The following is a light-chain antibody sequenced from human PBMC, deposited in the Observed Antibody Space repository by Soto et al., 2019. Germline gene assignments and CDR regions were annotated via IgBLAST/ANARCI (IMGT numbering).Light chain of an antibody. CDR3: SSYSPSSQRV. J-gene: IGLJ1*01. CDR2: DVS. V-gene: IGLV2-14*01. Sequence: QSALTQPASVSGSPGQSITISCTGTSSDVGDYNYVSWYQQHPGIAPKLMVYDVSNRPSGISNRFSGSKSGNTASLTISGLQAEDEADYYCSSYSPSSQRVFGTGTKVTVL. CDR1: SSDVGDYNY.